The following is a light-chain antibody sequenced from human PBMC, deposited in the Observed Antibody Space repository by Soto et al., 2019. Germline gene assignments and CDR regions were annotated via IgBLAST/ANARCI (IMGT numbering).Light chain of an antibody. CDR2: DVS. Sequence: QSALTQPASVSGSPGQSITISCTGTSSDVGGVSWYQQHPGKAPKLMISDVSNRPSGVSNRFSGSKSGNTASLPISGLQAEDEADYYCSSYTSSSTRVFGTGTKLTVL. V-gene: IGLV2-14*01. CDR1: SSDVGG. J-gene: IGLJ1*01. CDR3: SSYTSSSTRV.